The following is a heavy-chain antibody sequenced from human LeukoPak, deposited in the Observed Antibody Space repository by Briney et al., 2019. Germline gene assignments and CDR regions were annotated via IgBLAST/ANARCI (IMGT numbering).Heavy chain of an antibody. D-gene: IGHD3-22*01. CDR3: ATKRVYYDSSGYSDY. Sequence: SETLSLTCAVYGGSFSGYYWSWIRQPPGKGLEWIGEINHSGSTNYNPSLKSRVTISVDTSKNQFSLKLSSVAAADTAVYYCATKRVYYDSSGYSDYWGQGTLVTVSS. V-gene: IGHV4-34*01. J-gene: IGHJ4*02. CDR1: GGSFSGYY. CDR2: INHSGST.